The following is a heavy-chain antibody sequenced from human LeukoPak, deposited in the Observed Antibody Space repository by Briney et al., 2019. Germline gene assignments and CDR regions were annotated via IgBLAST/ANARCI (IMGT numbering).Heavy chain of an antibody. J-gene: IGHJ3*02. V-gene: IGHV4-34*01. CDR3: ATSSGYYIDAFDI. D-gene: IGHD3-22*01. Sequence: PSETLSLTRAVYGGSFSGYYWSWIRQPPGKGLEWIGEINHSGSTNYNPSLKSRVTISVDTSKNQFSLKLSSVTAADTAVYYCATSSGYYIDAFDIWGQGTMVTVSS. CDR2: INHSGST. CDR1: GGSFSGYY.